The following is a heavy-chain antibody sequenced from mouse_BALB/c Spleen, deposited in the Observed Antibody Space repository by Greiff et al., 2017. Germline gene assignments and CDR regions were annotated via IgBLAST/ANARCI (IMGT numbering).Heavy chain of an antibody. CDR1: GFTFSSYG. CDR3: ARHLSTVVDGDWCAY. V-gene: IGHV5-6*01. D-gene: IGHD1-1*01. J-gene: IGHJ3*01. Sequence: EVKVVESGGDLVKPGGSLKLSCAASGFTFSSYGMSWVRQTPDKRLEWVATISSGGSYTYYPDSVKGRFTISRDNAKNTLYLQMSSLKSEDTAMYYCARHLSTVVDGDWCAYWGQGTLVTVSA. CDR2: ISSGGSYT.